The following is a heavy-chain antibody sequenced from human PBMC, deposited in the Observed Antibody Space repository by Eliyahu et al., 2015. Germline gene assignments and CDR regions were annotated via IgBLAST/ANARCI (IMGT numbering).Heavy chain of an antibody. CDR3: ARDLGKASAGSFDH. D-gene: IGHD6-13*01. Sequence: AASGFTFSSYGMHWVRQAPGKGLEWVAVIWYDGSNKHYADSVKGRFTISRDNSKNTLYLQMNSLRAEDTAVYSCARDLGKASAGSFDHWGQGTLVTVSS. V-gene: IGHV3-33*01. CDR1: GFTFSSYG. J-gene: IGHJ4*02. CDR2: IWYDGSNK.